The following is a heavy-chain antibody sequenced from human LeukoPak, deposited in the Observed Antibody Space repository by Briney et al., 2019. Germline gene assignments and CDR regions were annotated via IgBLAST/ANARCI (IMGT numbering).Heavy chain of an antibody. Sequence: GGSLRLSCAASGFTFSSYCMNWVRQAPGKGLEWVSSISSSPSYIYYADSVKGRFTISRDDAKNSLYLQMNSLRAEDTAVYYCARGNLWFGELVYWGQGTLVTVSS. V-gene: IGHV3-21*01. J-gene: IGHJ4*02. CDR3: ARGNLWFGELVY. CDR2: ISSSPSYI. CDR1: GFTFSSYC. D-gene: IGHD3-10*01.